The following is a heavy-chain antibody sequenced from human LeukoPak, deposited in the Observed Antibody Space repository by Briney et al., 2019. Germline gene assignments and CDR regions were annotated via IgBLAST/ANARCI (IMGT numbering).Heavy chain of an antibody. D-gene: IGHD3-22*01. CDR1: GGSISSSSYY. J-gene: IGHJ4*02. CDR3: ASSDSSGYYVDY. Sequence: SETLSLTCTVSGGSISSSSYYWGCIRQPPGKGLEWIGSIYYSGSTYYNPSLKSRVTISVDTSKNQFSLKLSSVTAADTAVYYCASSDSSGYYVDYWGQGTLVTVSS. V-gene: IGHV4-39*07. CDR2: IYYSGST.